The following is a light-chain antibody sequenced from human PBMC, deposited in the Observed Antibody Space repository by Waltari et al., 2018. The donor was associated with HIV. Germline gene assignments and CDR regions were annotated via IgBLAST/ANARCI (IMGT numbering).Light chain of an antibody. CDR3: QAWDSSTAT. CDR1: NLGDKY. V-gene: IGLV3-1*01. Sequence: SYELTQPPSVSVSPGQPASITCSGDNLGDKYACWYQQKAGQSPGLVIYQDSKRPSGLPERVSGANSGNTATLTISGTQAMDEADYYCQAWDSSTATFGGGTKLTVL. CDR2: QDS. J-gene: IGLJ3*02.